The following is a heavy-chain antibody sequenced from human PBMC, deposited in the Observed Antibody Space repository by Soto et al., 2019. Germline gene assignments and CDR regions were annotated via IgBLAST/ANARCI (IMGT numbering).Heavy chain of an antibody. CDR1: GGSISSYY. Sequence: PSETLSLTCTFSGGSISSYYWSWIRQPPGKGLEWIGYIYYSGSTNYNPSLKSRVTISVDTSKNQFSLKLSSVTAADTAVYYCARELRYFDWFSPPGWFDPWGQGTLVTVSS. V-gene: IGHV4-59*01. CDR3: ARELRYFDWFSPPGWFDP. D-gene: IGHD3-9*01. CDR2: IYYSGST. J-gene: IGHJ5*02.